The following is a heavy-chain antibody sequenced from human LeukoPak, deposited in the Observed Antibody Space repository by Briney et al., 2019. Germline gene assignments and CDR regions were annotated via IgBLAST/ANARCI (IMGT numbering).Heavy chain of an antibody. CDR1: GYSISSGYY. CDR3: ARGGVLRYFDWLFLDY. D-gene: IGHD3-9*01. J-gene: IGHJ4*02. CDR2: IYHSGST. V-gene: IGHV4-38-2*02. Sequence: SETLSLTCTVSGYSISSGYYWGWIRQPPGKGLEWIGSIYHSGSTYYNPSLKSRVTISVDTSKNQFSLKLSSVTAADTAVYYCARGGVLRYFDWLFLDYWGQGTLVTVSS.